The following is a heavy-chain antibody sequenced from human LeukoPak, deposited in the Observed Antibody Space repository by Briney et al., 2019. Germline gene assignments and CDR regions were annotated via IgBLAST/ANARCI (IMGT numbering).Heavy chain of an antibody. D-gene: IGHD5-18*01. CDR3: ARGGYSYGYKY. CDR2: ISSSSSTI. Sequence: GGSLRLSCAASGFTFSSYSMNWVRQAPGKGLEWVSYISSSSSTIYYADSVKGRFTISRDNAKNSLYLQMNSLRAEDTAVYYCARGGYSYGYKYWGQGTLVTVSS. J-gene: IGHJ4*02. CDR1: GFTFSSYS. V-gene: IGHV3-48*04.